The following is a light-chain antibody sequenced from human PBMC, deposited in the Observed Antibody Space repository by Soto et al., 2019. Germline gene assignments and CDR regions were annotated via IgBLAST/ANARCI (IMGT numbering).Light chain of an antibody. CDR2: DAS. Sequence: DIQMTQSPSSLSASVGDRVTITCPASQDISNYLNWYQQKPGKATKLLIYDASNLETGVPSRFSVIGSGTDFTFAISSLQPEAIAKYFCQQYDNLPLAFGGVTKVEIK. V-gene: IGKV1-33*01. CDR3: QQYDNLPLA. CDR1: QDISNY. J-gene: IGKJ4*01.